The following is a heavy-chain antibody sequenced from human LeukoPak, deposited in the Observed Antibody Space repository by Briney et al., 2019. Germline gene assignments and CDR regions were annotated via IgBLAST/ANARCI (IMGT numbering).Heavy chain of an antibody. Sequence: GGSLRLSCAASGFTFDDYAMHWVRQAPGKGLEWVSGISWNSGSIGYADSVKGRFTISRDNAKNSPYLQMNSLRAEDTAVYYCARDPLTTVTMWGGYFDYWGQGTLVTVSS. V-gene: IGHV3-9*01. J-gene: IGHJ4*02. CDR3: ARDPLTTVTMWGGYFDY. CDR1: GFTFDDYA. CDR2: ISWNSGSI. D-gene: IGHD4-17*01.